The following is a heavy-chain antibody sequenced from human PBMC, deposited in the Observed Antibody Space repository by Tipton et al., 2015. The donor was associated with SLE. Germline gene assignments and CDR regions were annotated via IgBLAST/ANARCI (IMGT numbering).Heavy chain of an antibody. J-gene: IGHJ4*02. V-gene: IGHV4-59*08. CDR1: GGSISSYY. D-gene: IGHD6-13*01. CDR3: ATYSSSWPDY. Sequence: TLSLTCTVSGGSISSYYWSWIRQPPGKGLEWIGYIYYSGSTNYNPSLKSRVTISVDTSKNQFSLKLSSVTAADTAVYYCATYSSSWPDYWGQGTLVTVSS. CDR2: IYYSGST.